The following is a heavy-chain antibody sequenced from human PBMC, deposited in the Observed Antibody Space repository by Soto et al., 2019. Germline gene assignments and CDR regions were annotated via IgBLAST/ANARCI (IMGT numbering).Heavy chain of an antibody. J-gene: IGHJ3*02. CDR3: ARDFMTTVTLDAFDI. CDR2: ISSSSSYI. V-gene: IGHV3-21*01. CDR1: GFTFSSYS. Sequence: GGSLRISCAASGFTFSSYSMNWVRQAPGKGLEWVSSISSSSSYIYYADSVKGRFTISRDNAKNSLYLQMNSLRAEDTAVYYCARDFMTTVTLDAFDIWGQGTMVTVSS. D-gene: IGHD4-17*01.